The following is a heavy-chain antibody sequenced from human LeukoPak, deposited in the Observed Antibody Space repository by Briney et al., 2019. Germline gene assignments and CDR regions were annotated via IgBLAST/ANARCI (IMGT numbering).Heavy chain of an antibody. V-gene: IGHV4-38-2*02. J-gene: IGHJ4*02. Sequence: PSETLSLTCTVSGYSISSGYYWGWIQQPPGKGLEWIGSIYHSGSTYYNPSLKSRVTISVDTSKNQFSLKLSSVTAADTAVYYCARIMTTVTTGGSREYYFDYWGQGTLVTVSS. CDR3: ARIMTTVTTGGSREYYFDY. D-gene: IGHD4-17*01. CDR1: GYSISSGYY. CDR2: IYHSGST.